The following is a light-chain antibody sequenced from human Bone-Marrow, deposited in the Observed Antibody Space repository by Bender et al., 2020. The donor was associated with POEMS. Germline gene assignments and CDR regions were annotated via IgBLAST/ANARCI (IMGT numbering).Light chain of an antibody. V-gene: IGLV1-44*01. CDR1: NSNIGGNT. CDR2: ITD. Sequence: QSVLAQPPSASGTPGQRITISCSGSNSNIGGNTVNWYRHLPGTAPQLLIYITDQRPSGVPGRFSGSESGSSASLAISGLQSEDEAHYYCASWDDTLYAWVFGGGTKLTVL. J-gene: IGLJ3*02. CDR3: ASWDDTLYAWV.